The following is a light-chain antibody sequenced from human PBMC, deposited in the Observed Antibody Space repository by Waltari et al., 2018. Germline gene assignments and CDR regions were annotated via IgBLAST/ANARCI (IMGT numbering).Light chain of an antibody. V-gene: IGLV2-23*03. J-gene: IGLJ2*01. CDR3: CSYAGSSTFEV. CDR2: EGS. Sequence: QSALTQPASVSGSPGQSITSPCTGTSSDVGSTNLVSRYQQHPGKAPKLMIYEGSKRPSGVSNRFSGSKSGNTASLRISGLQAEDEADFYCCSYAGSSTFEVFGGGTKLTVL. CDR1: SSDVGSTNL.